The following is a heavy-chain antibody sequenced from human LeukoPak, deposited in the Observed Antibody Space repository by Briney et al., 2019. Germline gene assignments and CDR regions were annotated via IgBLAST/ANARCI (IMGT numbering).Heavy chain of an antibody. CDR2: ISAYNGNT. Sequence: GASVKVSSKASDYTFTNYGISWVRQAPGQGLEWMGWISAYNGNTNQAQKLQGRVTMTTDTSTRTAYMELRSLRSDDTAVYYCARDYYDSSGYYYVFAYWGQGTLVTVSS. D-gene: IGHD3-22*01. J-gene: IGHJ4*02. V-gene: IGHV1-18*01. CDR3: ARDYYDSSGYYYVFAY. CDR1: DYTFTNYG.